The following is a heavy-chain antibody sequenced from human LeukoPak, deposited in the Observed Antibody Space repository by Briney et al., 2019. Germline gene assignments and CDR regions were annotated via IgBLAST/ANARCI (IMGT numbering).Heavy chain of an antibody. J-gene: IGHJ6*03. Sequence: ASVNVSCKTSGYSFISYCISWVRQAPGQGLEWMGWISGYNGDTNYAQKLQGRVTMTTDTSTSTAYMELRSLKSDDTAVYYCARARADFYYYMDVWGKGTTVTVSS. CDR3: ARARADFYYYMDV. CDR1: GYSFISYC. V-gene: IGHV1-18*01. CDR2: ISGYNGDT. D-gene: IGHD2/OR15-2a*01.